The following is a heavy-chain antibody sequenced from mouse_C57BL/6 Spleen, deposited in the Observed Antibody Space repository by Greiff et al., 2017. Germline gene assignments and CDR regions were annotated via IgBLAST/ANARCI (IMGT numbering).Heavy chain of an antibody. J-gene: IGHJ3*01. Sequence: EVKLEESGPGLVKPSQSLSLTCSVTGYSITSGYYWNWIRQFPGNKLEWMGYISYDGSNNYNPSLKNRISITRDTSKNQFFLKLNSVTTEDTATYYCAREDQGFAYWGQGTLVTVSA. V-gene: IGHV3-6*01. CDR2: ISYDGSN. CDR3: AREDQGFAY. CDR1: GYSITSGYY.